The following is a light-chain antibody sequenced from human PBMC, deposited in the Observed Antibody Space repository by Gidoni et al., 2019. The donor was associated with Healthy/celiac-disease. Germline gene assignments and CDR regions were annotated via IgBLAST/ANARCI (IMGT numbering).Light chain of an antibody. V-gene: IGKV1-5*01. CDR1: QSISSW. CDR3: QQYNSYSEFT. Sequence: DIQMTQSHSTLSASVGDRVTITCRASQSISSWSAWSQQKPGKAPKRLIYDASSLESGVPSRFSGSGSGTEFTLTTSSLQPDDFSTYYCQQYNSYSEFTFGPGTKVEIK. J-gene: IGKJ3*01. CDR2: DAS.